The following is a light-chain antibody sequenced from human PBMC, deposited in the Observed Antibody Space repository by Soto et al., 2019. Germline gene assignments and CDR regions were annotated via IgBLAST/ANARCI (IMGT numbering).Light chain of an antibody. CDR3: QQYGSTPKT. Sequence: IVLTQSPGTLCLCPGERATLSCMASQSVSSSYLAWYQQKPGQAPRLLIYSASNRATGIPDRFSGSGSGTDFTLTISRLEPEDFAVYYCQQYGSTPKTFGPGTKVDI. V-gene: IGKV3-20*01. J-gene: IGKJ3*01. CDR1: QSVSSSY. CDR2: SAS.